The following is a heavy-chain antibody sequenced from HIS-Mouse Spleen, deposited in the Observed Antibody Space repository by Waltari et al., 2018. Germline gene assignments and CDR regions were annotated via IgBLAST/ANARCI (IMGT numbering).Heavy chain of an antibody. CDR3: ANSGYDYYYYGMDV. D-gene: IGHD5-12*01. J-gene: IGHJ6*02. CDR1: GYTFTGYY. Sequence: QVQLVQSGAEVKKPGASVKVSCKASGYTFTGYYMHWVRQAPGQGLRWMGWINPNSGGTTYAQTFQGRVTMTRDTSISTAYMELSRLRSDDTAVYYCANSGYDYYYYGMDVWGQGTTVTVSS. V-gene: IGHV1-2*02. CDR2: INPNSGGT.